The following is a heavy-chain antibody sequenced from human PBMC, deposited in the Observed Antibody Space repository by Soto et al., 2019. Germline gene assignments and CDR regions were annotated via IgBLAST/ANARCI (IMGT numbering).Heavy chain of an antibody. CDR3: AMVDVYVTPSPQDV. CDR1: GYIFTSYG. J-gene: IGHJ6*02. CDR2: INTYNGKT. D-gene: IGHD3-16*01. V-gene: IGHV1-18*01. Sequence: QVQLVQSGAEVKNPGASVKVSCKTSGYIFTSYGIGWARQAPGQGLEWMGWINTYNGKTNYAQNLQGRATLTTDTSTSTAYMELRSLRSNDTAIYYCAMVDVYVTPSPQDVWGQGTTVTVSS.